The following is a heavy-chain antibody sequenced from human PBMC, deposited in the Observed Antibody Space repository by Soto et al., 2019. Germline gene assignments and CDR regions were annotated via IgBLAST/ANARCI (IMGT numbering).Heavy chain of an antibody. CDR3: ARGREGGNYFDY. CDR1: GFTFSSYG. V-gene: IGHV3-33*01. CDR2: IWYDGSNK. D-gene: IGHD3-16*01. Sequence: GGSLRLSCAASGFTFSSYGMHWVRQAPGKGLEWVAVIWYDGSNKYYADSVKGRFTISRDNSKNTLYLQMNSLRAEDTAVYYCARGREGGNYFDYWGQGTLVTVSS. J-gene: IGHJ4*02.